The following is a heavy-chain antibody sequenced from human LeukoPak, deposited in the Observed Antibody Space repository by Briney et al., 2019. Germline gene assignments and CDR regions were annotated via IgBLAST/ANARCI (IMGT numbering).Heavy chain of an antibody. V-gene: IGHV1-18*04. J-gene: IGHJ4*02. CDR2: ISAYNGNT. D-gene: IGHD6-13*01. CDR3: ARDVAAAGTGFDY. CDR1: GYTFTSYY. Sequence: ASVKVSCKASGYTFTSYYMHWVRQAPGQGLEWMGWISAYNGNTNYAQKLQGRVTMTTDTSTSTAYMELRSLRSDDTAVYYCARDVAAAGTGFDYWGQGTLVTVSS.